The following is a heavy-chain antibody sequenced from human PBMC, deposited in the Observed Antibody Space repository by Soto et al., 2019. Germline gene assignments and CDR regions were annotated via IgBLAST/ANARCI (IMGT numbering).Heavy chain of an antibody. V-gene: IGHV4-39*01. Sequence: PSETLSLTCTVSYGSISVSNVFWGWVRQSPGKGLEWIGNIDYSGTAYFNPSLGTRVTFPVDTSKNQFSLTLYSVTAADTAVYYCARTTGRHLDFWGQGILVTVSS. J-gene: IGHJ4*02. D-gene: IGHD4-4*01. CDR3: ARTTGRHLDF. CDR1: YGSISVSNVF. CDR2: IDYSGTA.